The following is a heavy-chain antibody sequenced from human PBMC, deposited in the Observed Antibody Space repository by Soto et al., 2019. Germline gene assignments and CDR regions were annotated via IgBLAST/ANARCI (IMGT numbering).Heavy chain of an antibody. D-gene: IGHD6-13*01. CDR1: GGSISSYY. V-gene: IGHV4-59*08. CDR3: ARSRIEAAEPVYH. Sequence: QVQLQESGPGLVKPSETLSLTCTVSGGSISSYYWSWIRQSPGKGLEWIGYIHYSASTNYNTSLTGRVTISVGTPKNQFSLQLGSVTAADTAVYCWARSRIEAAEPVYHWGQGTLVTVPS. CDR2: IHYSAST. J-gene: IGHJ5*02.